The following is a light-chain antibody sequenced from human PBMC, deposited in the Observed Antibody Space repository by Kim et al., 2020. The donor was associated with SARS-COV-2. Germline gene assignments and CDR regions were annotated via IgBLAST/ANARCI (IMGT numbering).Light chain of an antibody. CDR3: QQYGSSPYT. Sequence: LSPGDRATLSCRASQRVSSSYLAWDQQKPGQAPRLLIYGASSRATGIPDRFSGSGSGTDFTLTISRLEPEDFAVYYCQQYGSSPYTFGQGTKLEI. CDR2: GAS. J-gene: IGKJ2*01. V-gene: IGKV3-20*01. CDR1: QRVSSSY.